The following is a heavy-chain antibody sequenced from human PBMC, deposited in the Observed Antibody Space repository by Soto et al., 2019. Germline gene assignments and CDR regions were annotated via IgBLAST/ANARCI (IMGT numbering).Heavy chain of an antibody. D-gene: IGHD2-15*01. CDR3: AREIYCLSGNCYSGTPYFDY. CDR2: TNYNGST. CDR1: GDSINSGTYY. V-gene: IGHV4-31*03. J-gene: IGHJ4*02. Sequence: VGASETLSLTCTVSGDSINSGTYYWSWIRQHPGRGLDWIGYTNYNGSTYYNPSLRSRVLISVDRSKNQFSLKLTSVTAADTAVYYCAREIYCLSGNCYSGTPYFDYWGQGTLVTVSS.